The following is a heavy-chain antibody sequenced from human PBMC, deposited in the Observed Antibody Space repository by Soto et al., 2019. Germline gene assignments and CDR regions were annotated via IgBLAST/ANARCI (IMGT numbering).Heavy chain of an antibody. D-gene: IGHD3-3*01. Sequence: QVHLQQWGAGLLKPSDTLSLTCAVYGWSVNGYYWNWIRQPPGKGLEWIGEINHTGGTNYNPSLKRRVTMSVDTSKNQFSLRLSSVAAADTAIYYCATRITVFGLLIPPFDPWGQGTQVTVSS. V-gene: IGHV4-34*02. J-gene: IGHJ5*02. CDR3: ATRITVFGLLIPPFDP. CDR2: INHTGGT. CDR1: GWSVNGYY.